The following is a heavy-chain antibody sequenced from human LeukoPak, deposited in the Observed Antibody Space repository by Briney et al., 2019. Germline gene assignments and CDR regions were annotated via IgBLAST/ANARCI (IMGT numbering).Heavy chain of an antibody. J-gene: IGHJ6*02. CDR3: ASPGYCSSTSCYYYYYGMDV. Sequence: ASVTVSCKASGYTFTGYYMHWVRQAPGQGLEWMGWINPNSGGTNYAQKFQGRVTMTRDTSISTAYMELSRLRSDDTAVYYCASPGYCSSTSCYYYYYGMDVWGQGTTVTVSS. V-gene: IGHV1-2*02. CDR1: GYTFTGYY. CDR2: INPNSGGT. D-gene: IGHD2-2*01.